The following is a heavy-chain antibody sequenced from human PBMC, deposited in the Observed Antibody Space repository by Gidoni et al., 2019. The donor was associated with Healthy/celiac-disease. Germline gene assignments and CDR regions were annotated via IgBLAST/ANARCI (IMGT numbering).Heavy chain of an antibody. D-gene: IGHD2-2*01. J-gene: IGHJ3*02. CDR1: GFTFVDYA. V-gene: IGHV3-9*01. Sequence: EVQLVESGGGLVQPGRSLRLSCAASGFTFVDYAMHWVRQAPGKGLEWVSGISWNSGSIGYADSVKGRFTISRDNAKNSLYLQMNSLRAEDTALYYCAKDRLSGWGYCSSTSCYFDAFDIWGQGTMVTVSS. CDR3: AKDRLSGWGYCSSTSCYFDAFDI. CDR2: ISWNSGSI.